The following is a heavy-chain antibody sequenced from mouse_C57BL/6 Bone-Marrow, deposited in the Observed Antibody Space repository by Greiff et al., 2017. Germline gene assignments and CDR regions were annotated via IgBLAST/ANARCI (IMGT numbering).Heavy chain of an antibody. CDR3: TFYSNWGY. D-gene: IGHD2-5*01. CDR2: IDPENGDT. Sequence: VQLQQSGAELVRPGASVTLSCTASGFNIKDDYMHWVKQRPEQGLEWIGWIDPENGDTEYASKFQGKATITADTSSNTAYLQLSSLTSEDTAVYYCTFYSNWGYWGQGTTLTVSS. V-gene: IGHV14-4*01. CDR1: GFNIKDDY. J-gene: IGHJ2*01.